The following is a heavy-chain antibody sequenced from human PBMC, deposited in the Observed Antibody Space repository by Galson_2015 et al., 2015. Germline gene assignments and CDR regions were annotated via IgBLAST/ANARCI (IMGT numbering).Heavy chain of an antibody. CDR3: ARDRSSTYTVFDY. V-gene: IGHV3-30*04. CDR1: GFSFDSYA. D-gene: IGHD2-2*02. CDR2: ISNNGNTK. J-gene: IGHJ4*02. Sequence: SLRLSCAASGFSFDSYAIHWVRQAPGKGLEWVALISNNGNTKYYADSVEGRFTISRDNSRNTLFLQMDSQRAEDTAVYYCARDRSSTYTVFDYWGQGTLVTVSS.